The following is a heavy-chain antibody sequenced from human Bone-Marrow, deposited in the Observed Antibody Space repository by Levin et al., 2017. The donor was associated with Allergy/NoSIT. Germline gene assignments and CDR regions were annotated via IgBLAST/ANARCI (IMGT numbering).Heavy chain of an antibody. CDR3: ARLVGYSSGWYVVWFDP. CDR1: GGSFSGSY. D-gene: IGHD6-19*01. Sequence: SQTLSLTCAVYGGSFSGSYWSWIRQPPGKGLEWIGEINHSGSTNYNPSLKSRVTISVDTSKNQFSLKLSSVTAADTAVYYCARLVGYSSGWYVVWFDPWGQGTLVTVSS. CDR2: INHSGST. J-gene: IGHJ5*02. V-gene: IGHV4-34*01.